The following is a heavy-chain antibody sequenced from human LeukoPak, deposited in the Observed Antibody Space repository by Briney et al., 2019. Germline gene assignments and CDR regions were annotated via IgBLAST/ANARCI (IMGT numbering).Heavy chain of an antibody. D-gene: IGHD1-26*01. CDR2: IYYSGST. Sequence: SETLSLTCTVSGGSISSNYWNWIRQPPGKGLEWIANIYYSGSTNYNPSLKSRVTMSIDTSKNQFSLKLNSVTAADTAVYYCARDFTDSGSSLVYYYYYYMDVWGKGTTVTVSS. V-gene: IGHV4-59*12. J-gene: IGHJ6*03. CDR1: GGSISSNY. CDR3: ARDFTDSGSSLVYYYYYYMDV.